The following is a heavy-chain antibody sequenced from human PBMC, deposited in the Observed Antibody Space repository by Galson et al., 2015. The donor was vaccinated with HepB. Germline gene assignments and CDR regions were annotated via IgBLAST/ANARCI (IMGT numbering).Heavy chain of an antibody. D-gene: IGHD3-10*01. CDR3: GRDQGRWFGEGLLDF. V-gene: IGHV1-18*01. Sequence: SVKVSCKASGYTFSAYGISWVRQAPGQGLEWMGWIGADNGNTKNAQKVQGRVTMTTDTSTSTAYMELRSLRSDDTAIYYCGRDQGRWFGEGLLDFWGQGTLVTVSS. CDR1: GYTFSAYG. CDR2: IGADNGNT. J-gene: IGHJ4*02.